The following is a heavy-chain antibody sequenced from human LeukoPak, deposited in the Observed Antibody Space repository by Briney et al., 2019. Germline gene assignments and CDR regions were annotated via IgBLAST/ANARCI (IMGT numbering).Heavy chain of an antibody. CDR2: INHSGST. CDR1: GGSFSGYY. D-gene: IGHD4-11*01. V-gene: IGHV4-34*01. CDR3: ARVGHPTRYSNSAHYYYYYYMDV. J-gene: IGHJ6*03. Sequence: SETLSLTCAVYGGSFSGYYWSWIRQPPGKGLEWIGEINHSGSTNYNPSLKSRVTISVDTSKNQFSLKLSSVTAADTAVYYCARVGHPTRYSNSAHYYYYYYMDVWGKGTTVTVSS.